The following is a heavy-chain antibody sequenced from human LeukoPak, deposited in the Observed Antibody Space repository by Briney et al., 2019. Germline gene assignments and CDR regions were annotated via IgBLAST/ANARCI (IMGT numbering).Heavy chain of an antibody. Sequence: GGSLRLSCAASGFTFSNYGMTWVRQAPGKGLEWVSSISGSAATISYADSVKGRFTISRDNSKNTLSLQMNSLRSEDTAVYYCARDPGYCSGGSCYRVGYFDYWGQGTLVTVSS. D-gene: IGHD2-15*01. CDR1: GFTFSNYG. V-gene: IGHV3-23*01. J-gene: IGHJ4*02. CDR3: ARDPGYCSGGSCYRVGYFDY. CDR2: ISGSAATI.